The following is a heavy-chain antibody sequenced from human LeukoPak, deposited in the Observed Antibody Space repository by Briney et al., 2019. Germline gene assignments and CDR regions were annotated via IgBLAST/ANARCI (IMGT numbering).Heavy chain of an antibody. J-gene: IGHJ4*02. CDR2: IYYSGST. V-gene: IGHV4-59*01. CDR3: ARVYSSSWYYFDY. Sequence: SETLSLTCTASGGSISSYYWSWIRQPPGKGLEWIGHIYYSGSTNYNPSLKSRVTISVDTSKNQFSLKLSSVTAADTAVYYCARVYSSSWYYFDYWGQGTLVTVSS. D-gene: IGHD6-13*01. CDR1: GGSISSYY.